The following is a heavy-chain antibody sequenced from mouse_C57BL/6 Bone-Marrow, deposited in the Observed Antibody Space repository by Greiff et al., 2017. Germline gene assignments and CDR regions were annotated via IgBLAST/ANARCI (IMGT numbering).Heavy chain of an antibody. CDR2: INPNNGGT. D-gene: IGHD2-3*01. J-gene: IGHJ1*03. V-gene: IGHV1-18*01. Sequence: VQLKESGPELVKPGASVKIPCKASGYTFTDYNMDWVKQSHGKSLEWIGDINPNNGGTIYNQKFKGKATLTVDKSSSTAYMELRSLTSEDTAVYYCARSGDGYYWYFDVWGTGTTVTVSS. CDR3: ARSGDGYYWYFDV. CDR1: GYTFTDYN.